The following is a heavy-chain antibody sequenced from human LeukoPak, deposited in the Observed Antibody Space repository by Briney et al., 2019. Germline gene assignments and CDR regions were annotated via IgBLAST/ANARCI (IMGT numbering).Heavy chain of an antibody. CDR2: INPNSGGT. V-gene: IGHV1-2*02. CDR3: ARDSGGDLYYFDY. D-gene: IGHD2-21*01. Sequence: ASVKVSCKASGYTFTGYYMHWVRQAAGQGLEWMGWINPNSGGTNYAQKFQGRVTMTRDTSISTAYMELSRLRSDDTAVYYCARDSGGDLYYFDYWGQGTLVTVSS. J-gene: IGHJ4*02. CDR1: GYTFTGYY.